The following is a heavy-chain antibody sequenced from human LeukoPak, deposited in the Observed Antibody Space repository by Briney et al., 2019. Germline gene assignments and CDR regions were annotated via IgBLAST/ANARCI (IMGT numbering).Heavy chain of an antibody. D-gene: IGHD2-2*01. CDR1: GGSFSGYY. J-gene: IGHJ5*02. CDR2: INHSGST. V-gene: IGHV4-34*01. CDR3: ARGPIVVVPAAMSRLRSKWFDP. Sequence: ASETLSLTCAVYGGSFSGYYWSWIRQPPGKGLEWIGEINHSGSTNYNPSLKSRVTISVDTSKNQFSLKLSSVTAADTAVHYCARGPIVVVPAAMSRLRSKWFDPWGQGTLVTVSS.